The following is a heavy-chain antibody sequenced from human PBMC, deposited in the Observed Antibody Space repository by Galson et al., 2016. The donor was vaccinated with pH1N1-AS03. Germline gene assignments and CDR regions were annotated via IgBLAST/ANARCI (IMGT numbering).Heavy chain of an antibody. CDR1: GDSVFSNTAA. CDR3: ARGGGYYSDSSYYFYPVY. J-gene: IGHJ4*02. CDR2: TYYRSKWYN. Sequence: CAISGDSVFSNTAAWNWIRQSPSRGLEWLGRTYYRSKWYNDYAVFVASRITINPDTSKNQFSLQLSSVTAADTAVYYCARGGGYYSDSSYYFYPVYWGQGTLVTVSS. D-gene: IGHD3-22*01. V-gene: IGHV6-1*01.